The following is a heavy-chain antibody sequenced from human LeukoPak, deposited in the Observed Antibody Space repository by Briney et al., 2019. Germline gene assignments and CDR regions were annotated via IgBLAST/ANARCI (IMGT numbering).Heavy chain of an antibody. Sequence: SETLSLTCTVSGGSISSYYWSWIRQPPGKGLEWIGYIYYSGSTNYNPSLKSRVTISVDTSKNQFSLKLSSVTAADTAVYYCARHSCSSTSCFNYWGQGTLVTVSS. V-gene: IGHV4-59*01. CDR2: IYYSGST. CDR1: GGSISSYY. CDR3: ARHSCSSTSCFNY. J-gene: IGHJ4*02. D-gene: IGHD2-2*01.